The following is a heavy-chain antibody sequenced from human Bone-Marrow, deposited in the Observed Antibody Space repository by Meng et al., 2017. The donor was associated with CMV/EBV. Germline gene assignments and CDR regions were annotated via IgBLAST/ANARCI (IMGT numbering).Heavy chain of an antibody. CDR3: ARGVTIFGVAADY. CDR2: MNPNSGNT. CDR1: GGTFSSYT. D-gene: IGHD3-3*01. Sequence: ASVKVSCKASGGTFSSYTISWVRQAPGQGLEWMGWMNPNSGNTGYAQKFQGRVTMTRNTSISTAYMELSSLRSEDTAVYYCARGVTIFGVAADYWGQGTRVTVSS. V-gene: IGHV1-8*02. J-gene: IGHJ4*02.